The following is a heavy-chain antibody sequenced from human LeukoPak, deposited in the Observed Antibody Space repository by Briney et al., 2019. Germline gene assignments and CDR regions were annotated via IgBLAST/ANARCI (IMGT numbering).Heavy chain of an antibody. CDR1: GYTFTGYY. Sequence: ASVKVSCKASGYTFTGYYMHWVRQAPGQGLEWMGWINPNSGGTNYAQKFQGRVTMTRDTSISTAYMELSRLRSDDTALYYCAKDRVAGIAAARNWFDPWGQGTLVTVSS. CDR2: INPNSGGT. J-gene: IGHJ5*02. D-gene: IGHD6-13*01. V-gene: IGHV1-2*02. CDR3: AKDRVAGIAAARNWFDP.